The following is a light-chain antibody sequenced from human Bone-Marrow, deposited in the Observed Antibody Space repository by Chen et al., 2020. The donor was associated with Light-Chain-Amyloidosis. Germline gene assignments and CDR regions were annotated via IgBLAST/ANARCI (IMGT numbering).Light chain of an antibody. CDR1: QSISKNY. CDR2: GTS. CDR3: QQYGTSPDYT. J-gene: IGKJ2*01. Sequence: EILLTQSPGTLSLSPGERVTLSCRASQSISKNYVACYQQRRGQAPRLLIYGTSNRATGIPDRFSCSESRTDFTLTISELEPEDFAVYYCQQYGTSPDYTFSQGTRLEIK. V-gene: IGKV3-20*01.